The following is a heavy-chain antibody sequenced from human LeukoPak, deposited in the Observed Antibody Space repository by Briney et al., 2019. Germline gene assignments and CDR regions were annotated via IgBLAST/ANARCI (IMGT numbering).Heavy chain of an antibody. CDR2: ISGSGGST. Sequence: GGSLRLSCAASGFTFSSYAMSWVRQAPGKGLEWVSAISGSGGSTYYADSVKGRFTISRDNSKNTLYLQMNSLRAEDTAVYHCAKEVVATIEGGPFDYWGQGTLVTVSS. D-gene: IGHD5-12*01. CDR3: AKEVVATIEGGPFDY. CDR1: GFTFSSYA. J-gene: IGHJ4*02. V-gene: IGHV3-23*01.